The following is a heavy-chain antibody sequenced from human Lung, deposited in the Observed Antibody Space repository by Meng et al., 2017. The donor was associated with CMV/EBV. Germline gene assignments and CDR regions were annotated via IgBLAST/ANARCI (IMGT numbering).Heavy chain of an antibody. V-gene: IGHV1-46*01. J-gene: IGHJ1*01. CDR1: GYTFTSYY. CDR2: INPSGGST. CDR3: ARLYCSSTSCYTAGYFKH. Sequence: ASVKVSCKASGYTFTSYYMHWVRQAPGQGLEWMGIINPSGGSTSYAQKFQGRVTMTRDTSTSTVYMELSSLRSEDTAVYYCARLYCSSTSCYTAGYFKHWGQGTLVTVPS. D-gene: IGHD2-2*02.